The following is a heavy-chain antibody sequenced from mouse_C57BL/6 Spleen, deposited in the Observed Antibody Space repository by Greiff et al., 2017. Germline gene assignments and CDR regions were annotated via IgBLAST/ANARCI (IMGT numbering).Heavy chain of an antibody. CDR1: GYTFTDYY. V-gene: IGHV1-19*01. CDR3: ARGFSSSHYFDY. D-gene: IGHD1-1*01. Sequence: VQLQQSGPVLVKPGASVKMSCKASGYTFTDYYMNWVKQSHGKSLEWIGVINPYNGGTSYNQKFKGKATLTVDKSSSTAYMELNSLTSEDSAVYYCARGFSSSHYFDYWGQGTTLTVSS. J-gene: IGHJ2*01. CDR2: INPYNGGT.